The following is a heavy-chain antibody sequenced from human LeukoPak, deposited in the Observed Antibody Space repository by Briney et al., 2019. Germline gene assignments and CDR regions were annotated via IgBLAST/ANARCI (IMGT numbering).Heavy chain of an antibody. V-gene: IGHV1-2*02. CDR1: GYTFTGFY. Sequence: ASVKVSCKASGYTFTGFYMHWVRQAPGQGLEWMGWINPNSGGTNCAQKFQGRVTMTRDTSISTAYMELSRLRSDDTAVYYCASTFGYCSSTSCYTGGYYFDYWRQGTLVTVSS. J-gene: IGHJ4*02. CDR2: INPNSGGT. CDR3: ASTFGYCSSTSCYTGGYYFDY. D-gene: IGHD2-2*02.